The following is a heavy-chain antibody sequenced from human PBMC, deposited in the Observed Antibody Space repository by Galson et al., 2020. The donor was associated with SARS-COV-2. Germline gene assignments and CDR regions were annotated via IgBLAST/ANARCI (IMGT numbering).Heavy chain of an antibody. J-gene: IGHJ4*02. CDR2: ILSVGDHT. CDR1: APTPSNIA. CDR3: ASPDWNTIGCQRFWH. Sequence: SLTPSCPPSAPTPSNIAAHCDSPPQDNGMEWVAAILSVGDHTNYGDSVQGRFTISRDNSKNTLYMQMNSLRPEDTGTYFCASPDWNTIGCQRFWHWGRGTLVAVSS. D-gene: IGHD3-3*01. V-gene: IGHV3-30-3*01.